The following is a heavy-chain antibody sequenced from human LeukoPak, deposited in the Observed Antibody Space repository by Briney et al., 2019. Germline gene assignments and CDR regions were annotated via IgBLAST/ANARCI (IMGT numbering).Heavy chain of an antibody. D-gene: IGHD6-13*01. V-gene: IGHV3-7*01. J-gene: IGHJ4*02. CDR1: GSTFSSYW. Sequence: PGGSLRLSCAASGSTFSSYWMSWVRQAPGKGLEWVANIKQDGSEKYYVDSVKGRFTISRDNAKNSLCLQMNSLRAEDTAVYYCARPHSSSWYPPYFDYWGQGTLVTVSS. CDR3: ARPHSSSWYPPYFDY. CDR2: IKQDGSEK.